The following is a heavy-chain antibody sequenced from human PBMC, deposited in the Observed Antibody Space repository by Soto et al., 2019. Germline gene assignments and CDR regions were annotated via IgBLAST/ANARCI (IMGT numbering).Heavy chain of an antibody. J-gene: IGHJ6*02. CDR2: IYYSGST. D-gene: IGHD3-10*01. Sequence: PSETLSLTCTVSGGSISSYYWSWIRQPPGKGLEWIGYIYYSGSTNYNPSLKSRVTISVDTSKNQFSLKLSSVTAADTAVYYCARGRGSGSPTYYYYGMDVWGQGTTVTVSS. CDR3: ARGRGSGSPTYYYYGMDV. CDR1: GGSISSYY. V-gene: IGHV4-59*01.